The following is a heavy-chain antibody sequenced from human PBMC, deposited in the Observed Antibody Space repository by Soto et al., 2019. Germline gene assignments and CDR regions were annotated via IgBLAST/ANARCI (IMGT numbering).Heavy chain of an antibody. Sequence: QVQLVESGGGVVQPGRSLRLSCAASGFTFSSYGMHWVRQAPGKGREWVAVISYDGSNKYYADSVKGRFTISRDNSKNTLYLQMNSLRAEDTAVYYCAKGGDGYNLIFGYWGQGTLFTVSS. CDR2: ISYDGSNK. V-gene: IGHV3-30*18. CDR3: AKGGDGYNLIFGY. J-gene: IGHJ4*02. CDR1: GFTFSSYG. D-gene: IGHD1-1*01.